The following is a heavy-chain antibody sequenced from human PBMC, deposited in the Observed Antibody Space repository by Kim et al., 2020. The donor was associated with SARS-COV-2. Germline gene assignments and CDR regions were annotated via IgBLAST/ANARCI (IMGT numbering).Heavy chain of an antibody. CDR2: NEGST. V-gene: IGHV3-64*01. CDR3: ASRYY. D-gene: IGHD3-16*02. J-gene: IGHJ4*02. Sequence: NEGSTTYANSVKGRFTISEGNSQNTLYLQMGSLRAEDMAVYYCASRYYWGQGTLVTVSS.